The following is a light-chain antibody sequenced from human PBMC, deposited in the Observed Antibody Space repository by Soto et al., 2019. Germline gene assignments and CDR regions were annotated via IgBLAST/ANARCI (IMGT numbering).Light chain of an antibody. CDR1: QTLLYRNGNNY. Sequence: DIVMTQSPVSLPVTPGESASISCRSSQTLLYRNGNNYLNWYLQKPGQSPQLLIFLASTRASGVPDRISGSGSGTDFTLRISRVAAEEVGVYYCMPALHSPATFGGGTKVEIK. J-gene: IGKJ4*01. CDR2: LAS. V-gene: IGKV2-28*01. CDR3: MPALHSPAT.